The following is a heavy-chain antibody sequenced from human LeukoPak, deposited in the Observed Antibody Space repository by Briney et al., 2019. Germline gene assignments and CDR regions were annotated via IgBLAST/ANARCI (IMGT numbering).Heavy chain of an antibody. CDR2: IIPIFGTA. Sequence: GSSVKVSCKASGGTFSSYAISWVRQAPGQGLEWMGGIIPIFGTANYAQKFQGRVTITADESTSTAYMELSILRSEDTAVYYCARAGDGYSAYNWFDPWGQGTLVTVSS. CDR1: GGTFSSYA. D-gene: IGHD5-24*01. V-gene: IGHV1-69*01. CDR3: ARAGDGYSAYNWFDP. J-gene: IGHJ5*02.